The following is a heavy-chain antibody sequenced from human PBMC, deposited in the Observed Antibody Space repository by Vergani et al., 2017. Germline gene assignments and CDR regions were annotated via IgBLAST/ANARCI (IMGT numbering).Heavy chain of an antibody. CDR1: GLRFKDAW. J-gene: IGHJ4*02. CDR3: SRGRGYSFGYSDY. D-gene: IGHD5-18*01. CDR2: IKTKDHDDAT. V-gene: IGHV3-15*01. Sequence: EVQLVESGGDFVQPGRSLRLSCAASGLRFKDAWMAWVRQTPGQGLEWVGHIKTKDHDDATDYSAAVKGRFIISRDDSTSTIYLQLSGLKTEDTAVYFCSRGRGYSFGYSDYWGQGTLVTVSS.